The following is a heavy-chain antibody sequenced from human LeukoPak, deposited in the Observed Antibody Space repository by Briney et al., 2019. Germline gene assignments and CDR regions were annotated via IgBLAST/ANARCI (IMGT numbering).Heavy chain of an antibody. Sequence: GGSLRLSCAVSGITFRGYWIAWFRQAPGKGLEWVANMKQDGSEKYYVDSVKGRFTISRDNAKNSLYLEMNSLRVEDTAVYYCARDLGHTGYDLYDYWGQGTLVTVSS. CDR3: ARDLGHTGYDLYDY. CDR1: GITFRGYW. CDR2: MKQDGSEK. D-gene: IGHD5-12*01. J-gene: IGHJ4*02. V-gene: IGHV3-7*01.